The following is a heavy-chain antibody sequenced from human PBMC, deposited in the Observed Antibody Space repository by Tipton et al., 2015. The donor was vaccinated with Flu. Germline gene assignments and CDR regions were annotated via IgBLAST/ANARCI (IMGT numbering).Heavy chain of an antibody. J-gene: IGHJ4*02. CDR3: ARGGGPYCSSTSCYETDY. CDR1: GGTFNSYA. Sequence: QSGPEVKKPGSSVKVSCKASGGTFNSYALNWVRQAPGQGLEWMGGISPMFGTANYAQKFQGRVTINADESTSTAYMELSSLRSEDTAVYYCARGGGPYCSSTSCYETDYWGQGTLVTVSS. CDR2: ISPMFGTA. D-gene: IGHD2-2*01. V-gene: IGHV1-69*01.